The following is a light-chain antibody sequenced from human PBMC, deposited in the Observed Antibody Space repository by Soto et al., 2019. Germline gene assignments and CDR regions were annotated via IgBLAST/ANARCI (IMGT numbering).Light chain of an antibody. V-gene: IGKV3-11*01. CDR2: DAY. CDR3: LQDYTYPWT. CDR1: QSVRGY. J-gene: IGKJ1*01. Sequence: EIVLTQSPATLSLSPGERATLSCRASQSVRGYLAWYQQKLGQAPRLLISDAYNRAAGVPARFSGSGSGADFTLTISSLEPEDFATYFCLQDYTYPWTFGQGTKVEIK.